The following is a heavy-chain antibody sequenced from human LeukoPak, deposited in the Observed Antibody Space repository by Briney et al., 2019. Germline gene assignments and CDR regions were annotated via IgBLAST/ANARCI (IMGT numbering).Heavy chain of an antibody. CDR1: GGSISSYY. J-gene: IGHJ6*03. CDR3: ARAQYSSSWSYYYYYMDV. Sequence: PSETLSLTCTVPGGSISSYYWSWIRQPPGKGLEWIGYIYYSGSTNYNPSLKSRVTISVDTSKNQFSLKLSSVTAADTAVYYCARAQYSSSWSYYYYYMDVWGKGTTVTVSS. V-gene: IGHV4-59*01. CDR2: IYYSGST. D-gene: IGHD6-13*01.